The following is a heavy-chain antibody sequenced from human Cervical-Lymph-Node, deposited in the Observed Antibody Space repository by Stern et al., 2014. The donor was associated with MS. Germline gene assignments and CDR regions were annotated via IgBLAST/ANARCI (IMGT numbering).Heavy chain of an antibody. CDR2: IYTSGST. CDR1: GGSISSGSYY. CDR3: ARATTTVVTSHYFDY. D-gene: IGHD4-23*01. V-gene: IGHV4-61*02. J-gene: IGHJ4*02. Sequence: VQLVESGPGLVKPSQTLSLTCTVSGGSISSGSYYWSWIRQPAGQGLEWIGRIYTSGSTNYNPSLKSRVTISVDTSKNQFSLTLTSVTAADTAVYYCARATTTVVTSHYFDYWGQGTLVTVSS.